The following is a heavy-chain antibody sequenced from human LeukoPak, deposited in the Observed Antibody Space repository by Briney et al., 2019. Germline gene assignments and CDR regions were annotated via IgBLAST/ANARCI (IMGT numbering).Heavy chain of an antibody. Sequence: QSGGSLRLSYAASGFTFSSYVMHWVRQAPGQGLEWMGWINPNSGGTNYAQKFQGRVTMTRDTSISTAYMELSRLRSDDTAVYYCARLYSGYGNYSYYKDVWGKGTTVTVSS. D-gene: IGHD5-12*01. V-gene: IGHV1-2*02. CDR2: INPNSGGT. CDR3: ARLYSGYGNYSYYKDV. CDR1: GFTFSSYV. J-gene: IGHJ6*03.